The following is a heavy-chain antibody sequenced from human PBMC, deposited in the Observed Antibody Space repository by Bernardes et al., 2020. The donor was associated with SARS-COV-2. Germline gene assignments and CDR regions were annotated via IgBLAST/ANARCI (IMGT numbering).Heavy chain of an antibody. D-gene: IGHD3-10*01. CDR2: LFHSGGS. Sequence: SETLSLTCSVSGASIKNYYWSWIRQPPGKGLEWIGFLFHSGGSDKNPSLKSRVTMSVDTTSNQFSLKLNSVTAADTALYYCATGTHNYGHFDAFDIWGRGTMVTVSS. CDR1: GASIKNYY. J-gene: IGHJ3*02. V-gene: IGHV4-59*01. CDR3: ATGTHNYGHFDAFDI.